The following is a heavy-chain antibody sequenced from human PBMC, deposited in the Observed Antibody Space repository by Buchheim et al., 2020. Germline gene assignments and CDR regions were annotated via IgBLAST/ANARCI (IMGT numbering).Heavy chain of an antibody. Sequence: QLQLQESGPGLVKPSETLSLTCTVSGGSISSSSYYWGWIRQPPGKGLEWIGNIYYSGSTYYNPSLKSRVTISVDTSKNQFSLKLSSVSAADTAVHYCARRGYYDASGYFDYWGQGTL. J-gene: IGHJ4*02. CDR2: IYYSGST. V-gene: IGHV4-39*01. CDR1: GGSISSSSYY. D-gene: IGHD3-22*01. CDR3: ARRGYYDASGYFDY.